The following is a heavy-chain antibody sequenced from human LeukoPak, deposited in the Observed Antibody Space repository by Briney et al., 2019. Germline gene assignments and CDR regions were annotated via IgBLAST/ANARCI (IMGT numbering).Heavy chain of an antibody. Sequence: SETLSLTCTVSAGSIITYYCIWIRQPQGKGLEWIGYIYYIGTTNYNPSLKSRVSISVDTSKNQLSLKLSSVTPADTAVYYCARADRGTGIAASPIWGQGTMVTVSS. D-gene: IGHD6-25*01. CDR1: AGSIITYY. V-gene: IGHV4-59*01. J-gene: IGHJ3*02. CDR2: IYYIGTT. CDR3: ARADRGTGIAASPI.